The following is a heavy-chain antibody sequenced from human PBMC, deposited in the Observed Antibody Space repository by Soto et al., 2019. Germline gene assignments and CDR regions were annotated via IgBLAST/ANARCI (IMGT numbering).Heavy chain of an antibody. J-gene: IGHJ4*02. V-gene: IGHV4-34*01. D-gene: IGHD3-10*02. CDR2: INHSGTT. CDR3: ARSSVRGWSY. CDR1: GGSFSGYS. Sequence: SETLSLTCAVCGGSFSGYSWTWIRQPPGKGLEWIGEINHSGTTNYNPSLKSRVTISVDTSKNQFSLNLNSVTAADTAVYYCARSSVRGWSYWGQGTLVTVSS.